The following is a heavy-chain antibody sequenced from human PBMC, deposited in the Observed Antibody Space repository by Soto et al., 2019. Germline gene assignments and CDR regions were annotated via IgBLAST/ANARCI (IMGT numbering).Heavy chain of an antibody. CDR1: GYTFTSYG. D-gene: IGHD3-22*01. J-gene: IGHJ4*02. V-gene: IGHV1-18*01. Sequence: ASVKVSCKASGYTFTSYGISWVRQAPGQGLEWMGWISAYNGNTNYAQKLQGRVTMTTDTSTSTAYMELRSLRSDDTAVYYCARDIDPNYYDSSGGAHHWGQGTLVTVSS. CDR2: ISAYNGNT. CDR3: ARDIDPNYYDSSGGAHH.